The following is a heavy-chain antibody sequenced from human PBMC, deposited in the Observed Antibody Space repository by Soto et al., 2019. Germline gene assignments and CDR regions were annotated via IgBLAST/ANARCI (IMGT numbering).Heavy chain of an antibody. CDR3: ARMLRAAVGTGYLYGMDV. D-gene: IGHD6-13*01. CDR2: MNPNSGNT. J-gene: IGHJ6*02. Sequence: ASVKVSCKASGYTFTSYDINWVRQATGQGLEWMGWMNPNSGNTGYAQKFQGRVTMTRNTSISTAYMELSSLRSEDTAVYYCARMLRAAVGTGYLYGMDVWGQGTTVTVSS. CDR1: GYTFTSYD. V-gene: IGHV1-8*01.